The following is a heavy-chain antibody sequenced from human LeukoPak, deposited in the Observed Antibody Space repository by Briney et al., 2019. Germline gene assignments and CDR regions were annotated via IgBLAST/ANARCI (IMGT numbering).Heavy chain of an antibody. D-gene: IGHD3-22*01. CDR3: ARDRWLSPDSFDI. CDR1: GYSFSNYG. V-gene: IGHV1-18*01. J-gene: IGHJ3*02. Sequence: ASVKVSCKASGYSFSNYGITWVRQAPGQGLEWMGWISGYNANTNYGQKVQGRVTMTTDTSTSTAYMELKSLRSDDTAVYYCARDRWLSPDSFDIWGQGTMVTVPS. CDR2: ISGYNANT.